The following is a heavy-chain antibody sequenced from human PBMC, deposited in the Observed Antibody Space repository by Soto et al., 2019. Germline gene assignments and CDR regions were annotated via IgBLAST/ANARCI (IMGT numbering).Heavy chain of an antibody. D-gene: IGHD1-1*01. CDR1: GYTFTRYT. CDR2: ISAYNGNT. Sequence: ASVKVSCKASGYTFTRYTMNWVRQAPGQRLEWMGWISAYNGNTNYAQKLQGRVTMTTDTSTSTAYMELRSLRSDDTAVYYCARMSATTPGHYWGQGTLVTVSS. V-gene: IGHV1-18*01. CDR3: ARMSATTPGHY. J-gene: IGHJ4*02.